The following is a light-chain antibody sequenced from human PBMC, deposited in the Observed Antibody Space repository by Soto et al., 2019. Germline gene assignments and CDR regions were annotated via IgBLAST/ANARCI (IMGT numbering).Light chain of an antibody. V-gene: IGKV3-20*01. CDR2: GAS. CDR1: QSVSSN. J-gene: IGKJ4*01. CDR3: QQYGSSLT. Sequence: EIEMTQSPATLSVSPGEIATLSCRASQSVSSNLAWYQQKPGQAPRLLIYGASSRATGIPDRFSGSGSGTDFTLTISRLEPEDFAVYYCQQYGSSLTFGGGTKVDIK.